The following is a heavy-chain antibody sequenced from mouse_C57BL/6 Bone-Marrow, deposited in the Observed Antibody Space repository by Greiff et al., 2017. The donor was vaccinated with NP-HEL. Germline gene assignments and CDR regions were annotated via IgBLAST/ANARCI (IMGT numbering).Heavy chain of an antibody. CDR3: ARKDYYPYAMDY. V-gene: IGHV1-4*01. J-gene: IGHJ4*01. D-gene: IGHD1-1*01. CDR2: INPSSGYT. Sequence: LVESGAELARPGASVKMSCKASGYTFTSYTMHWVKQRPGQGLEWIGYINPSSGYTKYNQKFKDKATLTADKSSSTAYMQLSSLTSEDSAVYYCARKDYYPYAMDYWGQGTSVTVSS. CDR1: GYTFTSYT.